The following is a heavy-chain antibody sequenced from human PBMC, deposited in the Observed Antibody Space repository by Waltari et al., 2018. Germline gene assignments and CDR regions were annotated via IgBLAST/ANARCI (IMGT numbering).Heavy chain of an antibody. CDR1: GGSFSGYY. Sequence: QVQLQQWGAGLLKPSETLSLTCAVYGGSFSGYYWSWIRQPPGKGLEWIGEINHSGGTNNNPSLKSRVTISVDTSKNQFSLKLSSVTAADTAVYYCARNRRYCTNGVCYRNWYFDLWGRGTLVTVSS. D-gene: IGHD2-8*01. CDR3: ARNRRYCTNGVCYRNWYFDL. J-gene: IGHJ2*01. CDR2: INHSGGT. V-gene: IGHV4-34*01.